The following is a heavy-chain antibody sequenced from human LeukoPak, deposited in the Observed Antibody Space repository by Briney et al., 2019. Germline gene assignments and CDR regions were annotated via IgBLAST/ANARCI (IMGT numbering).Heavy chain of an antibody. Sequence: PGGSLRLSCAASGFTFSAHFMDWVRQAPGKGLEWVGRSRDKGHAFSTEYAAPVKGRFTISRDDSKSSVNLQMNSLNTEDTAVYYCVTRSGGSGYHVDYWGQGTLVTVSS. CDR2: SRDKGHAFST. CDR1: GFTFSAHF. D-gene: IGHD3-22*01. V-gene: IGHV3-72*01. J-gene: IGHJ4*02. CDR3: VTRSGGSGYHVDY.